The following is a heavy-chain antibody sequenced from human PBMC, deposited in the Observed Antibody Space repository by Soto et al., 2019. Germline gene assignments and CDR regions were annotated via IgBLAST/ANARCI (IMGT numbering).Heavy chain of an antibody. Sequence: GGSLRLSCAASGFTFNIYAMTWVRQAPGKGPDWVSTITGSGGSTYYADSVKGRFTISRDNSKNTVYLQMNSLRAQDTAIHYCANRLYSSRNYGMSVCGQETRFTISS. J-gene: IGHJ6*02. CDR1: GFTFNIYA. D-gene: IGHD6-13*01. CDR3: ANRLYSSRNYGMSV. V-gene: IGHV3-23*01. CDR2: ITGSGGST.